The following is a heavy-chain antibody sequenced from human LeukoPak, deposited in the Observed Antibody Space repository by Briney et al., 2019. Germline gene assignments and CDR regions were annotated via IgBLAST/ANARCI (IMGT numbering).Heavy chain of an antibody. D-gene: IGHD4-17*01. V-gene: IGHV1-2*02. CDR3: ARDLAYGDYIFDY. CDR1: GYTFTGYY. Sequence: ASVKVSCKASGYTFTGYYMRWVRQATGQGLEWMGWINPNSGGTNYAQKFQGRVTMTRDTSISTAYMELSRLRSDDTAVYYCARDLAYGDYIFDYWGQGTLVTVSS. J-gene: IGHJ4*02. CDR2: INPNSGGT.